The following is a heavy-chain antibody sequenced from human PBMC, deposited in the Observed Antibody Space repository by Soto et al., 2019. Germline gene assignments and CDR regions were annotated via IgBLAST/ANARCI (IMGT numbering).Heavy chain of an antibody. CDR1: GFTFDDYA. CDR2: ISWNSGSI. J-gene: IGHJ6*03. D-gene: IGHD2-2*01. V-gene: IGHV3-9*01. Sequence: EVQLVESGGGLVQPGRSLRLSCAASGFTFDDYAMHWVRQAPGKGLEWVSGISWNSGSIGYADSVKGRFTISRDNAKNSLYLQMNSLRAEDTALYYCAKGGQPPADRHYYYMDVWGKGTTVTVSS. CDR3: AKGGQPPADRHYYYMDV.